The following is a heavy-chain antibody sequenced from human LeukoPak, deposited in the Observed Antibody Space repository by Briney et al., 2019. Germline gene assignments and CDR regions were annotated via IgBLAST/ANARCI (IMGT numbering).Heavy chain of an antibody. V-gene: IGHV1-2*02. D-gene: IGHD2-2*01. CDR2: INPNSGGT. CDR3: ARVFLRPYADYYYGMDV. CDR1: GYTFTSYD. J-gene: IGHJ6*02. Sequence: ASVKVSCKASGYTFTSYDINWVRQATGQGLEWMGWINPNSGGTNYAQKFQGRVTMTRDTSISTAYMELSRLRSDDTAVYYCARVFLRPYADYYYGMDVWGQGTTVTVSS.